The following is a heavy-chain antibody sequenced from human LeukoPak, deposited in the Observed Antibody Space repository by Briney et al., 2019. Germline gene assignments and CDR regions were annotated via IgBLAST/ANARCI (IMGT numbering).Heavy chain of an antibody. J-gene: IGHJ6*04. V-gene: IGHV3-53*01. CDR2: IYSGGTT. D-gene: IGHD3-10*02. CDR3: AKLGITMIGGV. CDR1: GFTVSGNY. Sequence: AGGSLRLSCAVSGFTVSGNYMSWVRQAPGKGLEWVSLIYSGGTTYYADSVKGRFTISRDNSKNSLYLQMSSLRAEDTAVYYCAKLGITMIGGVWGKGTTVTISS.